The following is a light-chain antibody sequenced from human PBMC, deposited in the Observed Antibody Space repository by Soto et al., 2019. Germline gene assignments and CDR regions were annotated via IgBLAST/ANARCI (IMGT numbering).Light chain of an antibody. CDR2: DAY. CDR3: QQSSNWPPIT. J-gene: IGKJ5*01. CDR1: QTVRHKY. Sequence: VLTQSPGTLSLSPGDSAALSCMVSQTVRHKYLAWYQQKPGQATRLMIYDAYSRATGIPDTFSGGGSGTDLTLTISRLEPEDFAVYYCQQSSNWPPITCGQGTRLDI. V-gene: IGKV3D-20*02.